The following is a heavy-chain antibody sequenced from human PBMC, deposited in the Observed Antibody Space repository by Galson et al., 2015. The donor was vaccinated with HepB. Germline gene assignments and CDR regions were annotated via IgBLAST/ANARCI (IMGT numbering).Heavy chain of an antibody. J-gene: IGHJ5*02. CDR3: ARDQGGGFWSGYYPSNWFDP. CDR2: INSDGSST. Sequence: SLRLSCAASGFTFSSYWMHWVRQAPGKGLVWVPRINSDGSSTSYADSVKGRFTISRDNAKNTLYLQMNSLRAEDTAAYYCARDQGGGFWSGYYPSNWFDPWGQGTLVTVSS. D-gene: IGHD3-3*01. CDR1: GFTFSSYW. V-gene: IGHV3-74*01.